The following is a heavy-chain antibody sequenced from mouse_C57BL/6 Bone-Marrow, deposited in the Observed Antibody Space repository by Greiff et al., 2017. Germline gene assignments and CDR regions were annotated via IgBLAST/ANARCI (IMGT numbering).Heavy chain of an antibody. Sequence: DVQLVESGGDLVKPGGSLKLSCAASGFTFSSYGMYWVRQTPEQRLEWVATISSGGGYTDYTDSVKGRFTISRDNAKNTLYLQMSRLNSEDTAVYSCARPYYAMDYWGQGTSVTVSS. CDR1: GFTFSSYG. CDR3: ARPYYAMDY. J-gene: IGHJ4*01. CDR2: ISSGGGYT. V-gene: IGHV5-6*01.